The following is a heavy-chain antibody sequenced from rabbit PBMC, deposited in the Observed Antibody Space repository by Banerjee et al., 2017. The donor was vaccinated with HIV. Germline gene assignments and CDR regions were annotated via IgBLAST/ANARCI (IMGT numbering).Heavy chain of an antibody. Sequence: QEQLVESGGGLVQPEGSLTLTCTASGFSFSSTYYMCWVRQAPGKGLELIACIYAGSDSAWYASWVNGRFTISRSTSLNTMDLKMPSLTAADTATYFCARDLAGVIGWNFNLWGPGTLVTVS. CDR1: GFSFSSTYY. CDR2: IYAGSDSA. D-gene: IGHD4-1*01. V-gene: IGHV1S43*01. J-gene: IGHJ4*01. CDR3: ARDLAGVIGWNFNL.